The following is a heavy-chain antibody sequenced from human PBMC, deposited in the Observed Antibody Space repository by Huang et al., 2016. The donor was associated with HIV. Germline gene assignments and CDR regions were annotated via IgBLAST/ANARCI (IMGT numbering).Heavy chain of an antibody. V-gene: IGHV4-39*01. CDR2: LYYSGDA. D-gene: IGHD2-2*01. CDR1: GGSITSSNHY. Sequence: QLHLQQSGPGLVRPSETLSLICTVSGGSITSSNHYWGWIRQTPGKGLEWIGNLYYSGDAYYTPSLKNRVSISRDTSKSQFSLRLSSVIATDTAVYYCASGEYGKNAYDIWGQGTVVTVSA. J-gene: IGHJ3*02. CDR3: ASGEYGKNAYDI.